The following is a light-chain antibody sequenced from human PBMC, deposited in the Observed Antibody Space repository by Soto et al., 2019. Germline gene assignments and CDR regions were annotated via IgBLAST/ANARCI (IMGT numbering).Light chain of an antibody. V-gene: IGKV3-11*01. Sequence: EIVLTQSPATLSLSPGERATLSCRASQSVRNDLVWYHQKPGQAPRVLIYSASNRATGIPARFSGSGSGIDFTLTISSLEPEDFAVYYCQQRTNWPPTFGGGTKVEMK. CDR3: QQRTNWPPT. J-gene: IGKJ4*01. CDR1: QSVRND. CDR2: SAS.